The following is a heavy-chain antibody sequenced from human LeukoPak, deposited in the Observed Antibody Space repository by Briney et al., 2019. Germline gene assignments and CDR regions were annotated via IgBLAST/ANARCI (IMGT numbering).Heavy chain of an antibody. Sequence: ASVKVSCKASGYTFTSYDINWVRQATGQGLEWMGWMNPNSGNTGYAQKFQGRVTMTRNTSISTAYMELSSLRSEDTAAYYCALGPVAGRGLIDYWGQGTLVTVSS. CDR1: GYTFTSYD. D-gene: IGHD6-19*01. V-gene: IGHV1-8*01. CDR2: MNPNSGNT. J-gene: IGHJ4*02. CDR3: ALGPVAGRGLIDY.